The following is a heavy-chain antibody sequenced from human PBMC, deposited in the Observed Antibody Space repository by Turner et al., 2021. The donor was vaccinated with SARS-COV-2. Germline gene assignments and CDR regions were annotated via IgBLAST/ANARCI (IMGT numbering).Heavy chain of an antibody. V-gene: IGHV4-59*01. J-gene: IGHJ5*02. Sequence: QVQLQESGPGLVKPSETPSLICSVSGGFISGDYWSWIRQPPGKGLEWIGNIHYSGSTNYNPSLKSRVTVSVDTSKNQFSLKLSSVTAADTAVYYCARAHYPGSLFRFDPWGQGTLVTVSS. CDR3: ARAHYPGSLFRFDP. CDR1: GGFISGDY. D-gene: IGHD2-21*01. CDR2: IHYSGST.